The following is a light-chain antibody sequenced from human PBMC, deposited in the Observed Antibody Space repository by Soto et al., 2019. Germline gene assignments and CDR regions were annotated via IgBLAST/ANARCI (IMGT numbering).Light chain of an antibody. CDR1: QSVSGSY. CDR2: GAS. Sequence: EIVLTQSPGMLSLSPGERGTLSCRASQSVSGSYLAWYQQKPGQAPRLLIYGASSRAPGTPDRFSGSGYGTQFTLTISRLEPEDFAVYYCQQYGSSPQFGQGTKVDIK. V-gene: IGKV3-20*01. J-gene: IGKJ1*01. CDR3: QQYGSSPQ.